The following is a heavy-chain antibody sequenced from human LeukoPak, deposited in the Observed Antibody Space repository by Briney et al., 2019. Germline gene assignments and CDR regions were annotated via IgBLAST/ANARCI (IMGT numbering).Heavy chain of an antibody. D-gene: IGHD3-16*01. V-gene: IGHV3-23*01. CDR3: AKDGGAGFDP. CDR2: ISSSGSAT. J-gene: IGHJ5*02. CDR1: GFTFSNYA. Sequence: PGGSLRLSCVASGFTFSNYAMNWVRQGPGKGLEWVAAISSSGSATYYADSVKGRFTISRDNSKNTLYLQMNSLRAGDTALYYCAKDGGAGFDPWGQGTLVTVSS.